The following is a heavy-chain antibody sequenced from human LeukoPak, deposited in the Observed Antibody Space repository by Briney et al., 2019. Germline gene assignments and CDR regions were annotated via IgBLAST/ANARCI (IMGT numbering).Heavy chain of an antibody. J-gene: IGHJ4*02. V-gene: IGHV4-4*07. CDR3: ARDSVAATPFDY. D-gene: IGHD2-15*01. CDR1: GGSISSYY. CDR2: IYTSGST. Sequence: SETLSLTCTVSGGSISSYYWSWIRQPAGKGLEWIGRIYTSGSTNYNPSLKSRVAMSVDTSKNQFSLKLSSVTAADTAVYYCARDSVAATPFDYWGQGTLVTVSS.